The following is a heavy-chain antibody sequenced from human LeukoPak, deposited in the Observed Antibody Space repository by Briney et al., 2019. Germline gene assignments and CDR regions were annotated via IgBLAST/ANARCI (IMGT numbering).Heavy chain of an antibody. J-gene: IGHJ4*02. CDR2: INSDGSST. CDR3: AKDRDGPQLGEFDY. V-gene: IGHV3-74*01. D-gene: IGHD6-13*01. Sequence: PGGSLRLSCAASGFTFSSYWMHWVRQAPGKGLVWVSRINSDGSSTSYADSVKGRFTISRDNAKNTLYLQMNSLRAEDTAVYYCAKDRDGPQLGEFDYWGQGTLVTVSS. CDR1: GFTFSSYW.